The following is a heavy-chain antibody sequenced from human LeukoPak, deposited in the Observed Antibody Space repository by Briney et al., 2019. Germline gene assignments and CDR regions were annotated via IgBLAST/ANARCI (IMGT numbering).Heavy chain of an antibody. CDR1: GFTVSSNY. V-gene: IGHV3-53*01. CDR2: SGRST. CDR3: AKPRARDCSGGSCSHDAFDI. D-gene: IGHD2-15*01. Sequence: GGSLRLSCAASGFTVSSNYMSWVRQAPGKGLEWVSGSGRSTYYADSVKGRFTISRDNSKNTLYLQMNSLRAEDTAVYYCAKPRARDCSGGSCSHDAFDIWGQGTMVTVSS. J-gene: IGHJ3*02.